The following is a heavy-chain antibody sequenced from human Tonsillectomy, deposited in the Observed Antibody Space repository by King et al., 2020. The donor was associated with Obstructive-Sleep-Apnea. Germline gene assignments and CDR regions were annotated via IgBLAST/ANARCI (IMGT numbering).Heavy chain of an antibody. Sequence: VQLQESGPGLVKPSETLSLTCTVSGGSISSYYWSWIRQPPGKGLEWIGYIYYSGSTNYNPSPKSRVTISVDTSKNQFSLKLSSVTAADTAVYYCARDLSSGVPDYYFDYWGQGTLVTVSS. CDR1: GGSISSYY. CDR3: ARDLSSGVPDYYFDY. V-gene: IGHV4-59*01. CDR2: IYYSGST. J-gene: IGHJ4*02. D-gene: IGHD6-19*01.